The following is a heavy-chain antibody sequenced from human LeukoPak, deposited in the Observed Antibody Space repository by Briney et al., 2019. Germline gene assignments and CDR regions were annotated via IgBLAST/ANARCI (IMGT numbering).Heavy chain of an antibody. CDR2: MHNGVHT. CDR1: GDSISRYF. Sequence: PSETQSLTCTVPGDSISRYFWSWIRQPPGKGLEWIGYMHNGVHTNYNPSLKSRVTISGDTSKNQFSLKLTSVTAADTAIYYCAATIKRDYGDTNLDYWGQGTLVTVSS. J-gene: IGHJ4*02. D-gene: IGHD4/OR15-4a*01. V-gene: IGHV4-59*01. CDR3: AATIKRDYGDTNLDY.